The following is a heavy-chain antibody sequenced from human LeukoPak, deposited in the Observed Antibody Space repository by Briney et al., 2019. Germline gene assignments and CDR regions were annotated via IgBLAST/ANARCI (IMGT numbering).Heavy chain of an antibody. V-gene: IGHV1-2*02. D-gene: IGHD3-22*01. CDR2: INPNSGGT. CDR1: GYTFTGYY. CDR3: ASHDSSGYYTANAFDI. J-gene: IGHJ3*02. Sequence: GASVKVSCKASGYTFTGYYMHWVRQAPGQGLEWMGWINPNSGGTNYAQKFQGRVTMTRDTSISTAYMELSSLRSEDTAVYYCASHDSSGYYTANAFDIWGQGTMVTVSS.